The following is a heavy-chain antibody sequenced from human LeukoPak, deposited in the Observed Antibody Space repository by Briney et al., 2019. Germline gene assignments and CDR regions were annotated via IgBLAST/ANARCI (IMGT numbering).Heavy chain of an antibody. Sequence: ASVKVSCKASGYTFTGYYMHWVRQAPGQGLEWVGWINPNSGGTNYAQTFQGRVTMTRDTSISTAYMELSRLRSDDTAVYYCARELVVVAATRAFAIWGQGTMATVSS. CDR3: ARELVVVAATRAFAI. D-gene: IGHD2-15*01. J-gene: IGHJ3*02. V-gene: IGHV1-2*02. CDR2: INPNSGGT. CDR1: GYTFTGYY.